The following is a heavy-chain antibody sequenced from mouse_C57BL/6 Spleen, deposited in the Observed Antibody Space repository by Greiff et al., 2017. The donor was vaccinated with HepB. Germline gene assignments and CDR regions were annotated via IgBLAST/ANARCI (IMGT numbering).Heavy chain of an antibody. J-gene: IGHJ4*01. CDR1: GYTFTDYE. CDR3: TRPIYYGNYDAMDY. CDR2: IDPETGGT. Sequence: QVQLQQSGAELVRPGASVTLSCKASGYTFTDYEMHWVKQTPVHGLEWIGAIDPETGGTAYNQKFKGKAILTADKSSSTAYMELRSLTSEDSAVYYCTRPIYYGNYDAMDYWGQGTSVTVSS. D-gene: IGHD2-1*01. V-gene: IGHV1-15*01.